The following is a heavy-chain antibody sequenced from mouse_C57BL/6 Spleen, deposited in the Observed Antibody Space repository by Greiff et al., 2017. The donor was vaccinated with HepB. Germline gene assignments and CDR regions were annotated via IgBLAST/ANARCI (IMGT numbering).Heavy chain of an antibody. Sequence: VQLQQPGAELVKPGASVKMSCKASGYTFTSYWITWVKQRPGQGLEWIGDIYPGSGSTNYNEKFKSKATLTVDTSSSTAYMQLSSLTSEDSAVYYCARGGLRLYYYAMDYWGKGTSVTVAS. J-gene: IGHJ4*01. CDR1: GYTFTSYW. V-gene: IGHV1-55*01. CDR2: IYPGSGST. D-gene: IGHD2-4*01. CDR3: ARGGLRLYYYAMDY.